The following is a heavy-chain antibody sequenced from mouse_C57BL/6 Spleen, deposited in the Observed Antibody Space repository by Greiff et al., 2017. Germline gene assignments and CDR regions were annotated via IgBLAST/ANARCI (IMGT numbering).Heavy chain of an antibody. CDR3: TTKAWFAY. V-gene: IGHV14-4*01. CDR2: IDPANGDT. CDR1: GFNIKDDY. J-gene: IGHJ3*01. Sequence: VQLQQSGAELVRPGASVKLSCTASGFNIKDDYMHWVKQRPDQGLEWIGWIDPANGDTEYASKFQGKATITADTSSNTAYLQLSSLTSEDTAVYYCTTKAWFAYWGQGTLVTVSA.